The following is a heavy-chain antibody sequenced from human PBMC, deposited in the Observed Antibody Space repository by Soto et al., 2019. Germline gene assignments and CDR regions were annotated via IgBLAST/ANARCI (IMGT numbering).Heavy chain of an antibody. J-gene: IGHJ4*02. CDR3: ARLCEQWLASFDY. V-gene: IGHV4-39*01. Sequence: PSETLSLTCTVSGGSISSSSYYWGWIRQPPGKGLEWIGSIYYSGSTYYNPSLKSRVTISVDTSKNQFSLKLSSVTAADTAVYYCARLCEQWLASFDYWCQGIPVPSPQ. CDR1: GGSISSSSYY. D-gene: IGHD6-19*01. CDR2: IYYSGST.